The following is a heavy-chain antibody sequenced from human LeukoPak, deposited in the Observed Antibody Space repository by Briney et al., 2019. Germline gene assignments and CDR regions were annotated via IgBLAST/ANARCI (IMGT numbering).Heavy chain of an antibody. V-gene: IGHV1-69*04. CDR1: GYTFTSYG. D-gene: IGHD3-10*01. CDR2: IIPILGIA. J-gene: IGHJ6*02. CDR3: ARDRYYGSGSYYNYYYGMDV. Sequence: SVKVSCKASGYTFTSYGISWVRQAPGQGLEWMGRIIPILGIANYAQKFQGRVTITADKSTSTAYMELSSLRSEDTAVYYCARDRYYGSGSYYNYYYGMDVWGQGTTVTVSS.